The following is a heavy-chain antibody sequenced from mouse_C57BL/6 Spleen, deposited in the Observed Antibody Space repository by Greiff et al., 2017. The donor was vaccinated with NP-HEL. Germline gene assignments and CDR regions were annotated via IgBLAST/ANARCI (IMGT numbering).Heavy chain of an antibody. CDR1: GYAFSSYW. J-gene: IGHJ1*03. V-gene: IGHV1-80*01. D-gene: IGHD1-1*01. Sequence: VQLQQSGAELVKPGASVKISCKASGYAFSSYWMNWVKQRPGKGLEWIGQIYPGDGDTNYNGKFKGKATLTADKSSSTAYMQLSSLTSEDSAVYFCARWGGSSHWYFGVWGTGPTVTVSS. CDR3: ARWGGSSHWYFGV. CDR2: IYPGDGDT.